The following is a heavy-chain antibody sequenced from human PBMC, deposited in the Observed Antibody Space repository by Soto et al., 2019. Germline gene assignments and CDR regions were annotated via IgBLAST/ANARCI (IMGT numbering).Heavy chain of an antibody. CDR1: SGSISSYY. V-gene: IGHV4-59*01. CDR2: IYYSGST. J-gene: IGHJ4*02. CDR3: AREDGSGSYTFDY. D-gene: IGHD3-10*01. Sequence: QVQLQESGPGLVKPSETLSLTCTVSSGSISSYYWSWIRQPPGKGLEWIGYIYYSGSTNYNPSLKSRVTISVDTSKNQFSLKLSSVTAADTAVYYCAREDGSGSYTFDYWGQGTLVTVSS.